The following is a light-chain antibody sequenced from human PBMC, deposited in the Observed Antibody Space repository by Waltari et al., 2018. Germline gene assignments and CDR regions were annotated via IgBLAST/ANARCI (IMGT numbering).Light chain of an antibody. Sequence: DIQMTQSTSSLSASVGDTVTITCRASQSINSWLDWFQQKPGKAPKLLIYKASSLQSGVPSRFSGSVSGTEFTLTISSLQPEDFATYYCLQYIRSPYSFGQGTKVEI. V-gene: IGKV1-12*01. CDR3: LQYIRSPYS. J-gene: IGKJ2*03. CDR1: QSINSW. CDR2: KAS.